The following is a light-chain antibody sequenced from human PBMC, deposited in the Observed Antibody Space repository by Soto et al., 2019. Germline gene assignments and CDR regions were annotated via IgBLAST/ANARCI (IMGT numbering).Light chain of an antibody. CDR3: AAWDDSLNGRV. Sequence: QSVLTQPPSVSEAPRQRVTISCSGSSSNIGNNAVNWYQQLPGKAPKLLIYYDDLLPSGVSDRFSGSKSGTSASLAISGLQSEDEAGYYCAAWDDSLNGRVFGGGTKLTVL. CDR2: YDD. V-gene: IGLV1-36*01. J-gene: IGLJ3*02. CDR1: SSNIGNNA.